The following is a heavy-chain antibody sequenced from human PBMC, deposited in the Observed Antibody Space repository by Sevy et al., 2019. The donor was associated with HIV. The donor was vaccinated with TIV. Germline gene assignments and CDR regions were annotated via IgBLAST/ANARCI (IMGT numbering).Heavy chain of an antibody. Sequence: GGSLRLSCAASGFTFSSYWMSWVRQAPGKGLEWVANIKQDGSEKYYVDSVKGRFTISRDKAKNSLYLQMNGLRAEDSAVYYCARVPLLRRGGSVDYWGQGTLVTVSS. J-gene: IGHJ4*02. CDR2: IKQDGSEK. CDR3: ARVPLLRRGGSVDY. V-gene: IGHV3-7*01. CDR1: GFTFSSYW. D-gene: IGHD5-12*01.